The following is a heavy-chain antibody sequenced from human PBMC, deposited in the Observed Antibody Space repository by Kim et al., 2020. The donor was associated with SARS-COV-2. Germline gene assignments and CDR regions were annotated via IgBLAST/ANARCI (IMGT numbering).Heavy chain of an antibody. Sequence: GGSLRLSCAASGFTFSSYSMNWVRQAPGKGLEWVSSISSSSSYIYYADSVKGRFTISRDNAKNSLYLQMNSLRAEDTAVYYCARDLRGRWSYYYYGMDVWGQGTTVTVSS. CDR3: ARDLRGRWSYYYYGMDV. V-gene: IGHV3-21*04. CDR1: GFTFSSYS. CDR2: ISSSSSYI. D-gene: IGHD2-15*01. J-gene: IGHJ6*02.